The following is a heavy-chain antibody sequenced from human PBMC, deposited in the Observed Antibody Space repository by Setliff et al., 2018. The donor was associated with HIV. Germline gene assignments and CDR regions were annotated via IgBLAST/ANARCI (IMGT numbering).Heavy chain of an antibody. V-gene: IGHV3-72*01. J-gene: IGHJ5*02. CDR3: ARGTSYGWFDP. D-gene: IGHD2-2*01. CDR2: VRNKVRGYTT. Sequence: GGSLRLSCVASGFIFSDHHMDWVRQAPGKGLEWVGRVRNKVRGYTTEYAASVKGRFTISRDDSKNSLYLQMNSLKAEDTAVYYCARGTSYGWFDPWGQGTLVTVSS. CDR1: GFIFSDHH.